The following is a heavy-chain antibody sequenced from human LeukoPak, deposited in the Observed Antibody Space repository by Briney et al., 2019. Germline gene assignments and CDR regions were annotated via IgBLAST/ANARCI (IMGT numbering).Heavy chain of an antibody. J-gene: IGHJ4*02. CDR2: ISGSGGST. D-gene: IGHD6-13*01. CDR1: GFTFSSYA. CDR3: AKARGQQQGGYYFDY. Sequence: GGSLRLSCAASGFTFSSYAVSWVRQAPGKGLEWVSAISGSGGSTYYADSVKGRFTISRDNSKNTLYLQMNSLRAEDTAVYYCAKARGQQQGGYYFDYWGQGTLVTVSS. V-gene: IGHV3-23*01.